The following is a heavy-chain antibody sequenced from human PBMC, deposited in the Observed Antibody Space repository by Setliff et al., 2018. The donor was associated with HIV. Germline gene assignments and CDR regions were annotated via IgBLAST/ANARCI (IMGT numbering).Heavy chain of an antibody. Sequence: SVKVSCKASGYTFTSYAMNWVRQAPGQGLEWMGWINTNTGNPTYAQGFTGRFVFSLDTSVSTAYLQISSLKAEDTAVYYCARERITMVRGARTINWFDPWGQGTLVTVSS. CDR3: ARERITMVRGARTINWFDP. D-gene: IGHD3-10*01. J-gene: IGHJ5*02. CDR1: GYTFTSYA. V-gene: IGHV7-4-1*02. CDR2: INTNTGNP.